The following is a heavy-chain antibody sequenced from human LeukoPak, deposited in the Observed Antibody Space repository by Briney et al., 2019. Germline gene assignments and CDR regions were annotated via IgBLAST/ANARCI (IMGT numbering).Heavy chain of an antibody. Sequence: GASVTVSCKASGYSYTSYDVNWVRQAPGQGLEWMGWFNPKSGNAGYAQKFQGRVTMTRNISMTTAYMELNSLTSEDTAVYYCARGIGSAINKEAFDIWGQGTVVTVSS. CDR3: ARGIGSAINKEAFDI. D-gene: IGHD6-25*01. V-gene: IGHV1-8*01. CDR1: GYSYTSYD. CDR2: FNPKSGNA. J-gene: IGHJ3*02.